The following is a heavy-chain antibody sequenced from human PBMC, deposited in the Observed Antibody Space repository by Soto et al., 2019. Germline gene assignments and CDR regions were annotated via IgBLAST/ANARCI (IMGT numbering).Heavy chain of an antibody. Sequence: EVQLVESGGGLGQPGGSLRLSCAASGFIFSTYWMHWVRQVPGKGLAWVSHINTDGSRTSYADSVKGRFTISRDNAKNTVYLQMNSLRAEDTAVYFCARVKSGSYDWFDPWGQGTLVTVSS. CDR3: ARVKSGSYDWFDP. J-gene: IGHJ5*02. V-gene: IGHV3-74*01. CDR1: GFIFSTYW. CDR2: INTDGSRT. D-gene: IGHD3-10*01.